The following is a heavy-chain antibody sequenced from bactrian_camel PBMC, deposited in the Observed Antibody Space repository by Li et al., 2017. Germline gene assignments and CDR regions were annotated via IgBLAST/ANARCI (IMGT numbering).Heavy chain of an antibody. J-gene: IGHJ4*01. CDR2: IYGEGAK. V-gene: IGHV3S10*01. CDR3: ATRRCGTWWSWGY. Sequence: VQLVESGGGLVQPGGSLKLSCVASGFTFNRAPMNWVRQAPGQAIEWVAEIYGEGAKFYADSVKGRFTISRDNAKKAVYLEMNSLKSEDTAIYYCATRRCGTWWSWGYWGQGTQVTVS. CDR1: GFTFNRAP. D-gene: IGHD5*01.